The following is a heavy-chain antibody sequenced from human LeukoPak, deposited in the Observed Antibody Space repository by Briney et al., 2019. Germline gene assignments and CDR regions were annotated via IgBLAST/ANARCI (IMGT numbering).Heavy chain of an antibody. CDR3: ARDDIVVVPAAASAEYFQH. V-gene: IGHV3-21*01. J-gene: IGHJ1*01. Sequence: PGGSLRLSCAASGFTFSSYSMNWVRQAPGKGLEWVSSISSSSSYIYYADSVKGRFTISRDNAKNSLYLQMNSLGAEDTAVYYCARDDIVVVPAAASAEYFQHWGQGTLVTVSS. CDR2: ISSSSSYI. CDR1: GFTFSSYS. D-gene: IGHD2-2*01.